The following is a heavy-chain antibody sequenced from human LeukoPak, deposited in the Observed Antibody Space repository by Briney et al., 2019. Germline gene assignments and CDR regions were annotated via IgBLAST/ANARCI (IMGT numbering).Heavy chain of an antibody. CDR2: IYYSGST. Sequence: NPSETLSLTCTVSGGSISSSSYYWGWIRQPPGKGLEWIGSIYYSGSTYYNPSLKSRVTISVDTSKNQFSLKLSSVTAADTAVYYCARGPSARPIYYGSGSYHRPRPRYNWFDPWGQGTLVTVSS. CDR3: ARGPSARPIYYGSGSYHRPRPRYNWFDP. J-gene: IGHJ5*02. D-gene: IGHD3-10*01. CDR1: GGSISSSSYY. V-gene: IGHV4-39*07.